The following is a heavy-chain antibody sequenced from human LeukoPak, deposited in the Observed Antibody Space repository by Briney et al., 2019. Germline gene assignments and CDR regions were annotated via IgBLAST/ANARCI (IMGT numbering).Heavy chain of an antibody. Sequence: GGSLRLSCAASGFTFSSYAMHWVRQAPGKGLEWVAVISYDGSNKYYADSVKGRFTISRDNSKNTLYLQMNSLRAEDTAVYYCTRAGRTYSYYYYLDVWGKGTTVTVS. D-gene: IGHD1-14*01. CDR3: TRAGRTYSYYYYLDV. J-gene: IGHJ6*03. V-gene: IGHV3-30-3*01. CDR1: GFTFSSYA. CDR2: ISYDGSNK.